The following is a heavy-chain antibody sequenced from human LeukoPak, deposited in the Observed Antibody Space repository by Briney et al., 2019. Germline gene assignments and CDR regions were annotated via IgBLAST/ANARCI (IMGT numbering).Heavy chain of an antibody. CDR1: GYSFNSYG. CDR2: ISAYNGNT. J-gene: IGHJ6*02. V-gene: IGHV1-18*01. Sequence: ASVKVSCKASGYSFNSYGITWVRQAPGQGLEWMGWISAYNGNTNYAQKLQGRVTMTTETSTSTAYMELRSLRSDDTAVYYCAKAKSAVEHYYYYAMDVWGQGTTVTVSS. CDR3: AKAKSAVEHYYYYAMDV. D-gene: IGHD1-26*01.